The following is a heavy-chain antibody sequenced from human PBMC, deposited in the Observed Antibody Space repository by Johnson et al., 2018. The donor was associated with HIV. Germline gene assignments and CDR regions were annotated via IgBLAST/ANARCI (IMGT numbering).Heavy chain of an antibody. V-gene: IGHV3-15*01. J-gene: IGHJ3*02. D-gene: IGHD2-15*01. CDR2: IKSKSDGGAT. CDR1: GFSFTDAW. Sequence: VQLVESGGGLVKPGGSLRLSCAASGFSFTDAWMNWVRQAPGKGLEWVGRIKSKSDGGATDYAAPVRGRFTISREDSKNTVYLQMSSLRAEDTAVYYCAREGPYWAFDIWGQGTMVTVSS. CDR3: AREGPYWAFDI.